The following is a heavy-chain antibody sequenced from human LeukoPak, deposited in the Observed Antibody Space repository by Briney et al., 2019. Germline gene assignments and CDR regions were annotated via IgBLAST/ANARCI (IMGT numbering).Heavy chain of an antibody. D-gene: IGHD2-2*01. Sequence: GGSLRLSCAASGFASSSMNWVRQAPGKGLEWVSYISGSDGTTYYGDSVKGRFTISRDNAKNSLYLQMNSLRAEDTAVYYCARDCYVSTSSPLGYWGQGTLVTVSS. CDR1: GFASSS. CDR3: ARDCYVSTSSPLGY. CDR2: ISGSDGTT. V-gene: IGHV3-48*04. J-gene: IGHJ4*02.